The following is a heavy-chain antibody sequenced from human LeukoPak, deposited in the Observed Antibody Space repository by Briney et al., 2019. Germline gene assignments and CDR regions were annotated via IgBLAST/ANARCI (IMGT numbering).Heavy chain of an antibody. CDR2: IYTSGST. CDR1: GGSISSGSYY. CDR3: ATLASIYSTSSQAWAYYMDV. J-gene: IGHJ6*03. V-gene: IGHV4-61*02. Sequence: KASETLSLTCTVSGGSISSGSYYWNWIRQPAGKGLEWIGRIYTSGSTNYNPSLKSRVTISMDTSKHQFSLQLDSVTAADTAVYYCATLASIYSTSSQAWAYYMDVWGKGTTVTVSS. D-gene: IGHD6-6*01.